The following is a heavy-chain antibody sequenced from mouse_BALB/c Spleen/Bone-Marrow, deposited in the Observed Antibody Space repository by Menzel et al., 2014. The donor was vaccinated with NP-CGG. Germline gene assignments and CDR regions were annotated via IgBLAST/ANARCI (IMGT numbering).Heavy chain of an antibody. Sequence: EVKLQESGPELVKPGASVKISCKASGYSFTGYFMNWMKQSHGKSLEWIGRINPYNGDPFYNQKFKGKATLTVDKSSSTAYMELLSLTSEDSAVYYCGRGNYDYDSWFGYWGQGTLVTVSA. CDR2: INPYNGDP. D-gene: IGHD2-4*01. CDR1: GYSFTGYF. CDR3: GRGNYDYDSWFGY. V-gene: IGHV1-37*01. J-gene: IGHJ3*01.